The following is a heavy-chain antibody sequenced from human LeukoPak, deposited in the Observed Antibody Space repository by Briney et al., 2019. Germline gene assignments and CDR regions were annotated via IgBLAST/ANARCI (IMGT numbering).Heavy chain of an antibody. D-gene: IGHD6-13*01. V-gene: IGHV3-30*02. CDR1: GFTFSSYG. J-gene: IGHJ3*01. Sequence: PGRSLRLSCAASGFTFSSYGMHWVRQAPGKGLEWVAFIRYDGSNKYYADSVKGRFTISRDNSKNTLYLQMNSLRAEDTAVYYCANPRIAAAGITPWGQGTMVTVSS. CDR3: ANPRIAAAGITP. CDR2: IRYDGSNK.